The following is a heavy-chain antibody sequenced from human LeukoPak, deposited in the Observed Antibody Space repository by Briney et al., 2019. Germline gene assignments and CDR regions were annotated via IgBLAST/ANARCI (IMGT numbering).Heavy chain of an antibody. V-gene: IGHV3-9*01. Sequence: PGRSLRLSCAASGFTFDDYALHWVRQAPGKGLEWVSGISWNSGSIGYADSVKGRFTISRDNAKNSLYLQMNSLRAEDTALYYCATSIAAAGTLDYWGQGTLVTVSS. D-gene: IGHD6-13*01. CDR1: GFTFDDYA. CDR3: ATSIAAAGTLDY. CDR2: ISWNSGSI. J-gene: IGHJ4*02.